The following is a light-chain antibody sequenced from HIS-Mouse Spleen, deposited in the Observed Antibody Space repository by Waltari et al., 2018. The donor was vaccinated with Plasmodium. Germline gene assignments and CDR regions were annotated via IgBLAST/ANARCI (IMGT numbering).Light chain of an antibody. V-gene: IGLV3-10*01. J-gene: IGLJ3*02. CDR2: EDS. CDR1: ALPKKL. Sequence: SYELTQPPPVSVSPGHTARLPCPGSALPKKLDYWYQQKSGQAPVLVIYEDSKRPPGIPERFSGSSSGTMATLTISGAQVEDEADYYCYSTDSSGNHRVFGGGTKLTVL. CDR3: YSTDSSGNHRV.